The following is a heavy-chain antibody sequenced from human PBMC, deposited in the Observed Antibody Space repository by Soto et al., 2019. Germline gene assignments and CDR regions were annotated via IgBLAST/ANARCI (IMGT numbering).Heavy chain of an antibody. CDR1: GFTFSSYA. CDR3: ARNYYDSGGGFDY. D-gene: IGHD3-22*01. J-gene: IGHJ4*02. Sequence: PGGSLRLSCAASGFTFSSYAMNWVRQAPGKGLEWVSAISGSGGLTYYADSVKGRFTISRDNSKNTLSLQMNSLRVEDTAVYYCARNYYDSGGGFDYWGQGTLVTVSS. CDR2: ISGSGGLT. V-gene: IGHV3-23*01.